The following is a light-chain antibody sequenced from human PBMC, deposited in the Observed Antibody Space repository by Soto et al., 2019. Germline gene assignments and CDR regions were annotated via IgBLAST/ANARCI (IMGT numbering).Light chain of an antibody. Sequence: EVVLTQSPATLSLSPGEGATLSCRASESVGSPNLAWYQQKPGQAPRLLFYDVSRRATGVPDRFSGSGSGADFTLTIGRLEPEDFAVYYCQHYGSSPRTFGPGTKVDIK. CDR2: DVS. J-gene: IGKJ3*01. CDR1: ESVGSPN. V-gene: IGKV3-20*01. CDR3: QHYGSSPRT.